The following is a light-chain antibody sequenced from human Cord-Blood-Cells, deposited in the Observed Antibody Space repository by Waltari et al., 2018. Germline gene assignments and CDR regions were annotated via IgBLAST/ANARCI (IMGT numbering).Light chain of an antibody. J-gene: IGKJ2*03. CDR1: QSISSY. CDR3: QQSYSTPPWS. Sequence: DIQMTQSPSSLSASVGARVTITCRARQSISSYLNWYQQKPGKAPKLLIYAASSLQSGVPSRFSGSGSGTDFTLTISSLQPEDFATYYCQQSYSTPPWSFGQGTKLEIK. CDR2: AAS. V-gene: IGKV1-39*01.